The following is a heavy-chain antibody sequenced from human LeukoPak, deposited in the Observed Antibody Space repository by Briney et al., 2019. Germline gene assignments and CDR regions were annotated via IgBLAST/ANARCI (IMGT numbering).Heavy chain of an antibody. CDR3: AFSIRDGYYFDY. V-gene: IGHV4-34*01. Sequence: ESSETLSLTCAVYGGSFSGYYWSWIRQPPGKGLKWIGEINHSGSTNYNPSLKSRVTISVDTSKNQFSLKLSSVTAADTAVYYCAFSIRDGYYFDYWGQGTLVTVSS. D-gene: IGHD5-24*01. CDR2: INHSGST. CDR1: GGSFSGYY. J-gene: IGHJ4*02.